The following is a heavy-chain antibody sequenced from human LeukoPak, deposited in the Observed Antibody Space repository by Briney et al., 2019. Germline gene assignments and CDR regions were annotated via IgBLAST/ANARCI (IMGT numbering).Heavy chain of an antibody. CDR2: SIYIGST. CDR1: VGSLSSYY. Sequence: SETLSLTCTVSVGSLSSYYWGWSGQPPGKEWKWLGYSIYIGSTNYNPSLKRRVTISVDTSKNQFSLKLTSVTAADTAVYYCARVLRGYSGYFDYWGQGTLVTVSS. CDR3: ARVLRGYSGYFDY. V-gene: IGHV4-59*01. D-gene: IGHD5-12*01. J-gene: IGHJ4*02.